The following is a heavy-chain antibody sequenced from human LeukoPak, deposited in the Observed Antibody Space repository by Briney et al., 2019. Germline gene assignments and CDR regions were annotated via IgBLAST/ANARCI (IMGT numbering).Heavy chain of an antibody. J-gene: IGHJ4*02. CDR2: IRSKAYGGTA. D-gene: IGHD3-9*01. V-gene: IGHV3-49*02. CDR3: TREIRYFDWFQADY. Sequence: SWVRQPPGKGLEWVGFIRSKAYGGTAEYAASVKGRFTISRDDSKSVAYLQMDSLKTEDTAVYYCTREIRYFDWFQADYWGQGTLVTVSS.